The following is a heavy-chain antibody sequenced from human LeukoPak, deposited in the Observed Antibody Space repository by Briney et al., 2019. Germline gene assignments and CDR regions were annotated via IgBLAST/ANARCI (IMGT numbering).Heavy chain of an antibody. Sequence: GGSLRLSRAASGFTFSNYTMNWVRQAPGKGLEWVSSISSCNSYIYYADSLKGRFTISRDNAKNSLYLQMNSLRAEDTAVYYCATYSREWGQGTLVTVSS. CDR2: ISSCNSYI. CDR1: GFTFSNYT. V-gene: IGHV3-21*01. D-gene: IGHD5-18*01. CDR3: ATYSRE. J-gene: IGHJ4*02.